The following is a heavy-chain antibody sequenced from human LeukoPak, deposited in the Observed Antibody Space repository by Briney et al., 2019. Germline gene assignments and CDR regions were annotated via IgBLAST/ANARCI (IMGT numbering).Heavy chain of an antibody. CDR1: GYSISSGYY. D-gene: IGHD3-16*01. J-gene: IGHJ4*02. V-gene: IGHV4-38-2*01. CDR3: ATDDYRGLGY. CDR2: IYHSGST. Sequence: SETLSLTCAVSGYSISSGYYWGWIRQPPGKGLEWIGSIYHSGSTYYNPSLKSRVTISVDTSKNQFSLKLSSVTAADTAVYYCATDDYRGLGYWGQGTLVTVSS.